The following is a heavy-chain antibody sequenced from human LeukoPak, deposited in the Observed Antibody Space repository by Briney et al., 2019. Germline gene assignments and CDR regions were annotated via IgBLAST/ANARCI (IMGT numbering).Heavy chain of an antibody. CDR3: ARTPSGYSYGYYPPFDY. CDR1: GGSICSYS. Sequence: SETLSLTCTVSGGSICSYSWNWIRQPPGKGLEWIGYIYYSGSTHYNPSLKSRVTMSLDTSKNQFSLKLSSVTAADTAVYSCARTPSGYSYGYYPPFDYWGQGTLVTVSS. CDR2: IYYSGST. D-gene: IGHD5-18*01. J-gene: IGHJ4*02. V-gene: IGHV4-59*01.